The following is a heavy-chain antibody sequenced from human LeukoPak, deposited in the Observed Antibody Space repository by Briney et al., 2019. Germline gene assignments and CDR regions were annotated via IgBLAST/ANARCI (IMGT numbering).Heavy chain of an antibody. Sequence: PGGSLRLSCAASGFTFSSYAMHWVRQAPGKGLEWVAVISYDGSNKYYADSVKGRFTIPRDNSKNTLYLQMYSLRAEDTAVYYCARDHSSSWSAFDYWGQGTLVTVSS. CDR2: ISYDGSNK. J-gene: IGHJ4*02. CDR1: GFTFSSYA. V-gene: IGHV3-30-3*01. CDR3: ARDHSSSWSAFDY. D-gene: IGHD6-13*01.